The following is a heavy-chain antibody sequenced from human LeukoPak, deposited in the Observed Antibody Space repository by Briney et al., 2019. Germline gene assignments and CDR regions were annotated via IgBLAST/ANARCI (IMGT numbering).Heavy chain of an antibody. J-gene: IGHJ6*02. V-gene: IGHV3-30-3*01. CDR3: ARDHSGYTGVYYYGLDV. CDR2: ISYDGSTT. D-gene: IGHD5-12*01. Sequence: GKSLRLSCAASGFTFSSIAMHWVRQAPGMGLEWVAVISYDGSTTYYADSVKGRFTISRDNSKNTLYLQMNSLRAEDTAVYYCARDHSGYTGVYYYGLDVWGQGTTVTVSS. CDR1: GFTFSSIA.